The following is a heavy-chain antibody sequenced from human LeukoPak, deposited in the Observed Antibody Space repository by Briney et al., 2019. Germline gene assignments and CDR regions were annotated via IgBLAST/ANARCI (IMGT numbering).Heavy chain of an antibody. D-gene: IGHD1-14*01. CDR1: GASIRSYY. V-gene: IGHV4-4*07. CDR2: IYTTGST. CDR3: ARGTTIWFDP. Sequence: SETLSLTCTASGASIRSYYWNWIRQPAGKGLEWIGRIYTTGSTNYNPSLKSRVTMSVDTSKNQFSLKLSSVTAADTAVYYCARGTTIWFDPWGQGTLVTVSS. J-gene: IGHJ5*02.